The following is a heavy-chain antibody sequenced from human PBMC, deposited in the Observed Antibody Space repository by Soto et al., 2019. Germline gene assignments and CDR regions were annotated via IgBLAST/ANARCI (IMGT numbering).Heavy chain of an antibody. CDR1: GFTFSSYA. Sequence: EVQLLESGGGLVQPGGSLRLSCAASGFTFSSYAKSWVRQAPGKGLEWVSAISGSGGSTYYADSVKGRFTISRDNSKNTLYLQMNSLRAEDTAVYYCAKKYCSGGSCPSPFDYWGQGTLVTVSS. CDR3: AKKYCSGGSCPSPFDY. V-gene: IGHV3-23*01. J-gene: IGHJ4*02. D-gene: IGHD2-15*01. CDR2: ISGSGGST.